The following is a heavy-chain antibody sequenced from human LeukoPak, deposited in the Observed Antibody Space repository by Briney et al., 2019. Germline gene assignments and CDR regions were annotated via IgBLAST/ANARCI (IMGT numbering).Heavy chain of an antibody. CDR3: ARGDCSGSTCYLRRSWFDP. CDR1: GFTFSSFD. J-gene: IGHJ5*02. D-gene: IGHD2-2*01. Sequence: GGSLRLSCAASGFTFSSFDMNWLRQAPGQGLEGVSSISTSSRYIYYRDSVKGRFTISRDDAKNSLYLQMNSVRAEDTAVYCCARGDCSGSTCYLRRSWFDPWGQGTLVTVSS. V-gene: IGHV3-21*01. CDR2: ISTSSRYI.